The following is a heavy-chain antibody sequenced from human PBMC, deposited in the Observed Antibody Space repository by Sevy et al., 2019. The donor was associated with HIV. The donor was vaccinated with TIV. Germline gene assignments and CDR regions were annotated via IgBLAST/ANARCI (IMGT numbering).Heavy chain of an antibody. Sequence: GGSLRLSCAASGFTFSNYAMSWVRQAPGKGLEWVSFISNGGASTYYGTSVKGRFTISRDNSKNTLFLQLNSLRAEATAVYDCAVHQSPRYSSSPRDSWGQGSLVTVSS. CDR3: AVHQSPRYSSSPRDS. CDR1: GFTFSNYA. J-gene: IGHJ4*02. D-gene: IGHD3-22*01. V-gene: IGHV3-23*01. CDR2: ISNGGAST.